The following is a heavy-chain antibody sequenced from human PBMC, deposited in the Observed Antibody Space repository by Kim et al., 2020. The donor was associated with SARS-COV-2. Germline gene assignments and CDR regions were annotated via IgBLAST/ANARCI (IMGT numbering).Heavy chain of an antibody. D-gene: IGHD2-15*01. V-gene: IGHV3-7*03. J-gene: IGHJ4*02. CDR1: GVSFNNYW. CDR3: ARDRGYCSGGSCYSIFDY. CDR2: IKEDGSEK. Sequence: GGSLRLSCPASGVSFNNYWMGWVRQAPGKGLEWVAHIKEDGSEKYHVDSVEGRFTISRDNAKNSLYLQMNSLRAEDTAMYYCARDRGYCSGGSCYSIFDYWGQGTQVTVSS.